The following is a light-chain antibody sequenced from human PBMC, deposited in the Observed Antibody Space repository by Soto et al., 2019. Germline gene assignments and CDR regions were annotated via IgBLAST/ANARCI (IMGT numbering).Light chain of an antibody. CDR2: EVT. CDR3: SSYTTSSTRV. CDR1: SSDVGIYNY. Sequence: QSALTQPASVSGSPGQSIAISCTGSSSDVGIYNYVSWYQQHPGKVPKLIIYEVTNRPSGVSNRFSGSKSGNTASLTISGLKAEDEADYYCSSYTTSSTRVFGTGTKLTVL. J-gene: IGLJ1*01. V-gene: IGLV2-14*01.